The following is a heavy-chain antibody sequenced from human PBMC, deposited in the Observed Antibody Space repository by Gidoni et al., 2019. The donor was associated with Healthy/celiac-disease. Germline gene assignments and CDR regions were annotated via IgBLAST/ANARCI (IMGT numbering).Heavy chain of an antibody. J-gene: IGHJ5*02. V-gene: IGHV1-2*02. CDR3: ARDRTGDDYGDYLWNWFDP. D-gene: IGHD4-17*01. CDR1: DYTFTSYS. Sequence: QVQLVQSGAEVKKPGASVTVSCKASDYTFTSYSIPWVRQAPGQGLDGMGWINPNGGGTNDAQKFQGRVTMTRDTSISTVYMELSRLRSDDTAVYYCARDRTGDDYGDYLWNWFDPWGQGTLVTVSS. CDR2: INPNGGGT.